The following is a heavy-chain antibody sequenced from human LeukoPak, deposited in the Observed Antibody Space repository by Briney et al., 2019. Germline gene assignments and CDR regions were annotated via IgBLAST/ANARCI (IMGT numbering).Heavy chain of an antibody. Sequence: GSLRLSCAASGFTFSSYAMHWVRQAPGKGLEWVAVISYDGSNKYYADSVKGRFTISRDNSKNTLYLQMNSLRAEDTAVYYCAKIYHGDYRSDYWGQGTLVTVSS. CDR2: ISYDGSNK. V-gene: IGHV3-30*04. CDR3: AKIYHGDYRSDY. J-gene: IGHJ4*02. D-gene: IGHD4-17*01. CDR1: GFTFSSYA.